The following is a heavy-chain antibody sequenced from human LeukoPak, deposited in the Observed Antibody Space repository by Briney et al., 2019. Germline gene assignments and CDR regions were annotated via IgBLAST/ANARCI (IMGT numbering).Heavy chain of an antibody. V-gene: IGHV4-39*07. Sequence: SETLSLTCTVSGGSISSSSYYWGWIRQPPGKGLEWIGSIYYSGSTNYNPSLKSRVTISVDTSKNQFSLKLSSVTAADTAVYYCARYGPYSSSWLWGQGTLVTVSS. J-gene: IGHJ4*02. CDR3: ARYGPYSSSWL. D-gene: IGHD6-13*01. CDR2: IYYSGST. CDR1: GGSISSSSYY.